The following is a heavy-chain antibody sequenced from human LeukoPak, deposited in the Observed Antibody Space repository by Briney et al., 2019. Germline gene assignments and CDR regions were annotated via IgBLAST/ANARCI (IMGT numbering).Heavy chain of an antibody. V-gene: IGHV4-61*01. Sequence: SETLSLTCTVSGGSVSSGSYFWSWIRQPPGKGLEWIGFIYYNGNTNSSPSLKSRVTISVDTSKSQFSLKLTSVTAAGTAVYYCARGYRSSWYQVDYWGQGTLVTVSS. J-gene: IGHJ4*02. CDR1: GGSVSSGSYF. CDR3: ARGYRSSWYQVDY. CDR2: IYYNGNT. D-gene: IGHD6-13*01.